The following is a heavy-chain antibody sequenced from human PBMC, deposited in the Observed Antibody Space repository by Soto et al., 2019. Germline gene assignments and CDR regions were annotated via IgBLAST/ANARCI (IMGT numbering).Heavy chain of an antibody. D-gene: IGHD3-3*01. V-gene: IGHV3-33*01. Sequence: PWGSLRLSCAASGFTFVSYGMHWFRHAPFKWREWVAVIWYDGSNKYYADSVKGRFTISRDNSKNTLYLQMNSLRAEDTAVYYCARGRYYDFWSGYYPPYYFDYWGQGTLVTVSS. J-gene: IGHJ4*02. CDR3: ARGRYYDFWSGYYPPYYFDY. CDR1: GFTFVSYG. CDR2: IWYDGSNK.